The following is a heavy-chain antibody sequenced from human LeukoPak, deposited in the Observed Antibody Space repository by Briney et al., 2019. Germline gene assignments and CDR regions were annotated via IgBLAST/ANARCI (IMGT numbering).Heavy chain of an antibody. Sequence: GGSLRLSCAASGFTLSTYAMSWVRQAPGKGLEWVSAISGSGESTYYAGSVKGRFTISRDNSKDTLYLQMNSLRAEDTALYYCAKDAKRNYDFWDRFDSWAQGTLVTVSS. J-gene: IGHJ4*02. CDR3: AKDAKRNYDFWDRFDS. CDR1: GFTLSTYA. CDR2: ISGSGEST. V-gene: IGHV3-23*01. D-gene: IGHD3-3*01.